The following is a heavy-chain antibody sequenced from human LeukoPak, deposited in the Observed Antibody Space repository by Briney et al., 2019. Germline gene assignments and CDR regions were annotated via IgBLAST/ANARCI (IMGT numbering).Heavy chain of an antibody. CDR2: ISSSSSVI. D-gene: IGHD3-3*01. CDR3: ARGLFEAASDY. V-gene: IGHV3-48*01. CDR1: GFTFSSYS. Sequence: GGSLRLSCAASGFTFSSYSMNWVRQAPGKGLEWVSYISSSSSVIYYADSVKGRFTISRDNVKNSLYLQMNSLRAEDTAFYYCARGLFEAASDYWGQGTLVSVSS. J-gene: IGHJ4*02.